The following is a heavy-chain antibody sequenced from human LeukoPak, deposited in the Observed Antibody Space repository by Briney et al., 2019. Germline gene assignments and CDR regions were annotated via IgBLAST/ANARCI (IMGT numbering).Heavy chain of an antibody. CDR3: ARRGITYYYDSSAYLGAFDI. J-gene: IGHJ3*02. CDR2: IYYSGST. D-gene: IGHD3-22*01. CDR1: GGSITSSTYY. V-gene: IGHV4-39*01. Sequence: PSETLSLTCSVSGGSITSSTYYWGWIRQPPGKGLEWIGSIYYSGSTYYNPSLKSRVTTSVDTSKNQFSLKLTSVTAADTAVYYCARRGITYYYDSSAYLGAFDIWGQGTMVTVSS.